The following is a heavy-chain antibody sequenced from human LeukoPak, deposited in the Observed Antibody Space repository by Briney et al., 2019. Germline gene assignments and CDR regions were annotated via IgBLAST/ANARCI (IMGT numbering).Heavy chain of an antibody. D-gene: IGHD3-10*01. CDR1: GGSISSGGYY. CDR3: ARGLYFNYYGSGSLNAFDI. J-gene: IGHJ3*02. Sequence: PSETLSLTCTVSGGSISSGGYYWSWIRQPPGKGLEWIGYIYHSGSTYYNPSLKSRVTISVDRSKNQFSLKLSSVTAADTAVYYCARGLYFNYYGSGSLNAFDIWGQGTMVTVSS. CDR2: IYHSGST. V-gene: IGHV4-30-2*01.